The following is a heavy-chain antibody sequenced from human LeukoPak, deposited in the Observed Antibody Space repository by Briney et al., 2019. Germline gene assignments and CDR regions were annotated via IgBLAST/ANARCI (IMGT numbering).Heavy chain of an antibody. CDR3: ARSTGQWLLLGY. CDR2: ISYDGNNK. D-gene: IGHD6-19*01. CDR1: GFTFSDYA. Sequence: GRSLRLSCAASGFTFSDYAMHWVRQAPGKGLEWVAVISYDGNNKYYTDSVKGRFTISRDNSQNTLYLQMNSLRVEDTAVYYCARSTGQWLLLGYWGQGTLVTVSS. V-gene: IGHV3-30-3*01. J-gene: IGHJ4*02.